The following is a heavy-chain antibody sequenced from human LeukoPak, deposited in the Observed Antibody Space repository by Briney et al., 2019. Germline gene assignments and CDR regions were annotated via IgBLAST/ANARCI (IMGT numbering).Heavy chain of an antibody. V-gene: IGHV4-34*01. CDR1: GGSFSGYY. J-gene: IGHJ5*02. CDR2: INHSGST. Sequence: SETLSLTCAVYGGSFSGYYWSWIRQPPGKGLEWIGEINHSGSTNYNPSLKSRVTISVDTSKNQFSLKLSSVTAADTAVYYRARGKHLTHWFDPWGQGTLVTVSS. CDR3: ARGKHLTHWFDP. D-gene: IGHD2-21*01.